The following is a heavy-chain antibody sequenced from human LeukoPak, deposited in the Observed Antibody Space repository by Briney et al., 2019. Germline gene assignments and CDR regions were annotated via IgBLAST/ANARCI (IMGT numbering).Heavy chain of an antibody. Sequence: SETLSLTCTVSGGSISSYYWSWIRQPPWKGLEWIGYIYYSGSTNYNPSLKSRVTISVDTSKNQFSLKLSSVTAADTAVYYCARGTTVVTLVDYWGQGTLVTVSS. CDR2: IYYSGST. CDR3: ARGTTVVTLVDY. CDR1: GGSISSYY. V-gene: IGHV4-59*01. J-gene: IGHJ4*02. D-gene: IGHD4-23*01.